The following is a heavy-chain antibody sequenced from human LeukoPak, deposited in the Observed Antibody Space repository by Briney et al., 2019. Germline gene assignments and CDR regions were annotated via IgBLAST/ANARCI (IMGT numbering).Heavy chain of an antibody. CDR1: GFTVSSNY. CDR3: ASAEHYYDSSGYYNY. J-gene: IGHJ4*02. CDR2: IYSGGST. D-gene: IGHD3-22*01. Sequence: GGSLRLSYAASGFTVSSNYMSWVRQALGKGLEWVSVIYSGGSTYYADSVKGRFTISRDNSKNTLYLQMNSLRAEDTAVYYCASAEHYYDSSGYYNYWGQGTLVTVSS. V-gene: IGHV3-53*01.